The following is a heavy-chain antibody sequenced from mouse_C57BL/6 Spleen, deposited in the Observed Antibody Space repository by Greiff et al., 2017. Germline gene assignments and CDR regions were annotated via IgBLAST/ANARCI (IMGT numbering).Heavy chain of an antibody. CDR3: ARAPSNWGFDY. J-gene: IGHJ2*01. Sequence: EVNVVESEGGLVQPGSSMKLSCTASGFTFSDYYMAWVRQVPEKGLEWVANINYDGSSTYYLDSLKSRFIISRDNAKNILYLQMSSLKSEDTATYYCARAPSNWGFDYWGQGTTLTVSS. D-gene: IGHD4-1*01. CDR2: INYDGSST. V-gene: IGHV5-16*01. CDR1: GFTFSDYY.